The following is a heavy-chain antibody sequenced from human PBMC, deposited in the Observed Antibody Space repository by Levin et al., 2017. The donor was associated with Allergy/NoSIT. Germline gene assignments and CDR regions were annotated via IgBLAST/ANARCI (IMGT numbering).Heavy chain of an antibody. Sequence: GGSLRLSCAASGFTFSSYAMTWVRQAPGKGPEWVSTISDSGGSTYYADSVKGRFTISRDNSKNTLYVQMNSLRAEDTAVYYCAKDLRDSYGFLGYWGQGTLVTVSS. CDR1: GFTFSSYA. J-gene: IGHJ4*02. D-gene: IGHD5-18*01. CDR3: AKDLRDSYGFLGY. V-gene: IGHV3-23*01. CDR2: ISDSGGST.